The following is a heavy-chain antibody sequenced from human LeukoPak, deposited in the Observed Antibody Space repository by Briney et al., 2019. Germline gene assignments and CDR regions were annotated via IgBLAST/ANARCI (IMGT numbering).Heavy chain of an antibody. V-gene: IGHV3-30*04. CDR1: GFTFSSYA. J-gene: IGHJ4*02. CDR3: VRDNPRCCGVVPVNIDDF. CDR2: ISYDGGNK. Sequence: QPGRSLRLSCAASGFTFSSYAMHWVRQAPGKGLEWVAVISYDGGNKYYVDSVKGRFTISRDNSKNTLSLQMHSLRAEDTAVYYCVRDNPRCCGVVPVNIDDFWGQGTLVTVSS. D-gene: IGHD2-15*01.